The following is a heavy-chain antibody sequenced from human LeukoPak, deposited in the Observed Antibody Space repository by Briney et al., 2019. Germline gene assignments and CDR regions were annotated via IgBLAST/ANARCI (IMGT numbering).Heavy chain of an antibody. V-gene: IGHV1-2*02. CDR3: ASAPLELTFGGVIVTGYYYYGMDV. Sequence: GASVKVSCKASGYTFTGYYMHWVRQAPGQGLEWMGWINPNSGGTNYAQKFQGRVTMTRDTSISTAYMELSRLRSDDTAVYYCASAPLELTFGGVIVTGYYYYGMDVWGQGTTVTVSS. CDR1: GYTFTGYY. D-gene: IGHD3-16*02. J-gene: IGHJ6*02. CDR2: INPNSGGT.